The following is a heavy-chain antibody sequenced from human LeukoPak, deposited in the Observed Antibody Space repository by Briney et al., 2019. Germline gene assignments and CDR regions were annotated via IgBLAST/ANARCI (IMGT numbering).Heavy chain of an antibody. V-gene: IGHV3-23*01. D-gene: IGHD4-17*01. CDR1: GFTISSYA. Sequence: PGGSLRLSCAASGFTISSYAMSWVRPAPGKGLEWVSAISGSGGSTYYADSVKGRFTISRDHAKNSVFLQMNSLRAEDTAVYYCARDTSTVTNREFDYWGQGTLVTVSS. J-gene: IGHJ4*02. CDR3: ARDTSTVTNREFDY. CDR2: ISGSGGST.